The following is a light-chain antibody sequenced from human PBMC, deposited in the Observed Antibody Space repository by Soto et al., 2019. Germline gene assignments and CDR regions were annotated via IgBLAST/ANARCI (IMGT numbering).Light chain of an antibody. CDR3: QHWNDYSWT. V-gene: IGKV1-5*03. CDR1: QSISIW. J-gene: IGKJ1*01. CDR2: KTS. Sequence: DIHMTQSPSTLSASVGDRVTITCRASQSISIWLAWYQQKPGKAPNLLIYKTSSLETGVPSRFSDSGSGTEFTLTISSLQPDDFATYYCQHWNDYSWTFGQGTKVEVK.